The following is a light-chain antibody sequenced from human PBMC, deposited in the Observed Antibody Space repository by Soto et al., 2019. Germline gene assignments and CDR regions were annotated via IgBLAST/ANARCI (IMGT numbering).Light chain of an antibody. J-gene: IGKJ1*01. CDR3: QQYNKWPWT. CDR1: QSVRTY. V-gene: IGKV3D-15*01. CDR2: DAS. Sequence: EIVLTQSPVTLSLSPGERATLSCRASQSVRTYLAWYQVKPGQAPRLLIYDASRRASGVPARFSGSGSGTDFTLTISSLQSEDLAVYYCQQYNKWPWTFGQGTKVDIK.